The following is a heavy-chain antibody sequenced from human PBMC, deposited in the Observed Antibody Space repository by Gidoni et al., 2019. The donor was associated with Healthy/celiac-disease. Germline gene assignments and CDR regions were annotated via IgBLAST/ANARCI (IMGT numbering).Heavy chain of an antibody. Sequence: QVQLVQSGAAVKKPGSSVKVSCRASGGTFSSYAISWVRQAPGQGLEWMGGIIPIFGTANYAQKFQGRVTITADESTSTAYMELSSLRSEDTAVYYCARHTAGESIAVASLDYWGQGTLVTVSS. D-gene: IGHD6-19*01. CDR2: IIPIFGTA. V-gene: IGHV1-69*01. CDR3: ARHTAGESIAVASLDY. CDR1: GGTFSSYA. J-gene: IGHJ4*02.